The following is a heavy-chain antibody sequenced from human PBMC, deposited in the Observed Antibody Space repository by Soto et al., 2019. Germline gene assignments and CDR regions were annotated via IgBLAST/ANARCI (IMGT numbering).Heavy chain of an antibody. Sequence: ASVKVSCKASGYTFTSYGISWVRQAPGQGLEWKGWISAYNCNTNYAQKLQGRVTMTTDTSTSTAYMELRSLRSDDTAVYYCARDLTTVNGMDVWGQGTTVTVSS. CDR2: ISAYNCNT. CDR1: GYTFTSYG. J-gene: IGHJ6*02. V-gene: IGHV1-18*01. D-gene: IGHD4-4*01. CDR3: ARDLTTVNGMDV.